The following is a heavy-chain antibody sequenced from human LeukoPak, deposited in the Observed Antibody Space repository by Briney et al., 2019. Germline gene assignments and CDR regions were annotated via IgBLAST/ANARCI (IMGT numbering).Heavy chain of an antibody. D-gene: IGHD6-13*01. J-gene: IGHJ4*02. V-gene: IGHV3-30*02. CDR2: IRYDGSNK. Sequence: GGSLRLSCAASGFTFSSYGVHWVRQAPGKGLEWVAFIRYDGSNKYYADSVKGRFTISRDNSKNTLYLQMNSLRAEDTAVYYCAKRAGYSSSWYLPLDYWGQGTLVTVSS. CDR1: GFTFSSYG. CDR3: AKRAGYSSSWYLPLDY.